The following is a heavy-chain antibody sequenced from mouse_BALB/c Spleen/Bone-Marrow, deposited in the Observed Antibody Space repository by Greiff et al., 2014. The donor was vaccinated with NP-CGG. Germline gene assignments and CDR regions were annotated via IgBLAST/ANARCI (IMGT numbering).Heavy chain of an antibody. V-gene: IGHV14-3*02. J-gene: IGHJ3*01. CDR1: GFNIKDTY. CDR2: IDPANGNT. CDR3: AAYYYGSSQFAY. Sequence: LQLKESGAELVKPGASVKLSCTASGFNIKDTYMHWVKQRPEQGLEWIGRIDPANGNTKYDPKFQGKATITADTSSNTAYLQLSSLTSEDTAVYYCAAYYYGSSQFAYWGQGTLVTVSA. D-gene: IGHD1-1*01.